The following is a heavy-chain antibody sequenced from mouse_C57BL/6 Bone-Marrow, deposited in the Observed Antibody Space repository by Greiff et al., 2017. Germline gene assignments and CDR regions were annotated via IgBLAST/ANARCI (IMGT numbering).Heavy chain of an antibody. V-gene: IGHV1-50*01. CDR2: IDPSDSYT. J-gene: IGHJ2*01. CDR3: ARETTVVALDY. CDR1: GYTFTSYW. Sequence: QVQLQQPGVELVKPGASVKLSCKASGYTFTSYWMQWVKQRPGQGLEWIGEIDPSDSYTNYNQKFKGKATLTVDTSSSTAYMQLSSLTSEDSAVYYCARETTVVALDYWGQGTTLTVSS. D-gene: IGHD1-1*01.